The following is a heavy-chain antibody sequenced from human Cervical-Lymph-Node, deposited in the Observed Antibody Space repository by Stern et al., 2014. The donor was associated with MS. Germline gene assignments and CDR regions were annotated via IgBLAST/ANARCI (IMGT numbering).Heavy chain of an antibody. CDR1: GGKFSSSFA. J-gene: IGHJ5*02. V-gene: IGHV1-69*04. CDR3: ARGIVTNRPASTLHNLFDP. Sequence: VQLVESGAEVKKPGSSVNVSCQASGGKFSSSFAVSWVRQAPGQGLEWMGRIIPIIGLANYAQKFETRLPITADRSTSTVYMALSSLTSDDTALYYCARGIVTNRPASTLHNLFDPWGQGTLVTVSS. D-gene: IGHD4-17*01. CDR2: IIPIIGLA.